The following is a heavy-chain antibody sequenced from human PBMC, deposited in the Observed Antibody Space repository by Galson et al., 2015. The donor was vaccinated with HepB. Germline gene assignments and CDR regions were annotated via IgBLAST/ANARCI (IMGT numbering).Heavy chain of an antibody. Sequence: QSGAEVKKPGESLRISCKGSGYSFTNYWISWVRQMPGKGLEWMGRIDPRGSYTDYSPSFQGHVTISADRSISTAYLQWSSLKASDTAMYYWARREPHYYGSQSGAMDVWGQGTTVTVSS. CDR2: IDPRGSYT. V-gene: IGHV5-10-1*01. J-gene: IGHJ6*02. D-gene: IGHD3-10*01. CDR1: GYSFTNYW. CDR3: ARREPHYYGSQSGAMDV.